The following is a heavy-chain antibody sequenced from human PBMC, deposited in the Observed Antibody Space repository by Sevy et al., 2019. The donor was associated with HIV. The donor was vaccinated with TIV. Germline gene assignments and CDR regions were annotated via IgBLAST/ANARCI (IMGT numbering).Heavy chain of an antibody. V-gene: IGHV3-7*01. CDR2: IKGDGSDK. Sequence: GGSLRLSCAASGFSFSANWMNWVRQAPGKGLEWVANIKGDGSDKHYVDSVEGRFTISRDNAKNVLYLQMNSLRVEDTAVYYCAHETFGRFDSWGQGTLVTVSS. D-gene: IGHD3-16*01. CDR1: GFSFSANW. CDR3: AHETFGRFDS. J-gene: IGHJ4*02.